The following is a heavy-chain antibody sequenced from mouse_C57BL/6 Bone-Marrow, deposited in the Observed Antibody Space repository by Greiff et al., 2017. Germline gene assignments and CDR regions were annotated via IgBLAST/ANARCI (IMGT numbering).Heavy chain of an antibody. Sequence: QVQLQQPGAELVKPGASVKMSCKASGYTFTSYWITWVKQRPGQGLEWIGDIYPGSGSTNYNEKFKSKATLTVDTSSSTAYMQLRSLTSEDSAVYYCARCYYGSSYGFAYWGQGTLVTVSA. CDR1: GYTFTSYW. D-gene: IGHD1-1*01. V-gene: IGHV1-55*01. CDR3: ARCYYGSSYGFAY. CDR2: IYPGSGST. J-gene: IGHJ3*01.